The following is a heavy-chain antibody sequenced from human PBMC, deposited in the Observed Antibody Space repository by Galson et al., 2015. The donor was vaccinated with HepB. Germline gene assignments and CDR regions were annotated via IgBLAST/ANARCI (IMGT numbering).Heavy chain of an antibody. J-gene: IGHJ4*02. CDR3: AKDTTSGYDIPPFDY. CDR1: GFTFSSYA. V-gene: IGHV3-23*01. Sequence: SLRLSCAASGFTFSSYAMSWVRQAPGKGLEWVSAISGSGGSTYYANSVKGRFTISRDNSKNTLYLQMNSLRAEDTAVYYCAKDTTSGYDIPPFDYWGQGTLVTVSS. CDR2: ISGSGGST. D-gene: IGHD5-12*01.